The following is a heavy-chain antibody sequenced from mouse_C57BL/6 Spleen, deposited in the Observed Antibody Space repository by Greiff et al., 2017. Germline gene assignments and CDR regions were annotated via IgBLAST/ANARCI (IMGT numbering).Heavy chain of an antibody. Sequence: QVQLQQSGPELVKPGASVKISCKASGYAFSSSWMNWVKQRPGKGLEWIGRIYPGDGDTNYNGKFKGKATLTADKSSSTAYMQLSSLTSEDSAVYFCARSPFTTVSYAMDYWCQGTSVTVSS. CDR1: GYAFSSSW. CDR2: IYPGDGDT. J-gene: IGHJ4*01. V-gene: IGHV1-82*01. D-gene: IGHD1-1*01. CDR3: ARSPFTTVSYAMDY.